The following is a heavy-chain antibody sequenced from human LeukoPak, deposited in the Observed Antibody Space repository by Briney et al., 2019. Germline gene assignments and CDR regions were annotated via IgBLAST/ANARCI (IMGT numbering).Heavy chain of an antibody. Sequence: TSETLSLSCAVYGGSFSDDFWTCIRLAPEKGVEWIGEVFHDGIANYNPSLKSRAIVSVDTSKKQFSLRLSSVTAADTAVYYCARGVVSTSRPPKNRFDPWGQGTLVTVSS. D-gene: IGHD2-2*01. CDR1: GGSFSDDF. CDR3: ARGVVSTSRPPKNRFDP. J-gene: IGHJ5*02. V-gene: IGHV4-34*01. CDR2: VFHDGIA.